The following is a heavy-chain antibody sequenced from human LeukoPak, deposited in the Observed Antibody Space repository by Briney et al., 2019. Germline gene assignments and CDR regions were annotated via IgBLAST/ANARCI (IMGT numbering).Heavy chain of an antibody. CDR2: IKEDGSEK. V-gene: IGHV3-7*01. CDR3: ARDFFDSSGSFDP. D-gene: IGHD3-22*01. J-gene: IGHJ5*02. Sequence: GGSLRLSCAASGFTFSNYWMSWVRQAPGKGLEWVANIKEDGSEKYYVDSVKGRFTISRDNAKNSLYLQMNSLRAEDTAVYYCARDFFDSSGSFDPWGQGALVSVSS. CDR1: GFTFSNYW.